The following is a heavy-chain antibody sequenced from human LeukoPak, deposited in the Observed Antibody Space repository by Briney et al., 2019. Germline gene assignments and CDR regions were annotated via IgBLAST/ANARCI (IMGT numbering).Heavy chain of an antibody. D-gene: IGHD1-26*01. CDR1: GFTFSSYS. Sequence: GGSLRLSCAASGFTFSSYSMNWVRQAPGNGLEWVSYISSSSSTIYYADSVKGRFPISRDNAKNSLYLQMNGLRAEDTAVYYCARQPSNSGSYYFVYWGQGTLVTVSS. CDR3: ARQPSNSGSYYFVY. CDR2: ISSSSSTI. V-gene: IGHV3-48*01. J-gene: IGHJ4*02.